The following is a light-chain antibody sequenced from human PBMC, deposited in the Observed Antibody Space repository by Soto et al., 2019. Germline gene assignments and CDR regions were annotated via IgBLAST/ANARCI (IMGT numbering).Light chain of an antibody. CDR3: QNYNSAPFT. J-gene: IGKJ3*01. CDR1: QGISNY. Sequence: DIQMTQSPSSLSASVGDRVAITCRASQGISNYLAWYQQKPGKVPKLLIYAASTLQSGVSSPFSGSGSGTDFTLTISSLQPEDVTTYYCQNYNSAPFTLGPGTKVDIK. V-gene: IGKV1-27*01. CDR2: AAS.